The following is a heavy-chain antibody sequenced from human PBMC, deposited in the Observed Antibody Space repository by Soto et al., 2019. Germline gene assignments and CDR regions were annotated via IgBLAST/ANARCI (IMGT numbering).Heavy chain of an antibody. CDR3: ARYYYDSSGYYPFAY. D-gene: IGHD3-22*01. J-gene: IGHJ4*02. Sequence: VKVSCKASGYTFSSYAISWVRQAPGQGLEWMGGIIPIFGTANYAQKFQGRVTITADESTSTAYMELSSLRSEDTAVYYCARYYYDSSGYYPFAYWGQGTLVTVSS. V-gene: IGHV1-69*13. CDR1: GYTFSSYA. CDR2: IIPIFGTA.